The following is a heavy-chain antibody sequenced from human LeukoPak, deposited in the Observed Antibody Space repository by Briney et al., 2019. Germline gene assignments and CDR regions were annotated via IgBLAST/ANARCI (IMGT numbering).Heavy chain of an antibody. CDR1: GFTFDDYA. CDR2: ISWDGGGT. D-gene: IGHD3-22*01. J-gene: IGHJ4*02. V-gene: IGHV3-43D*03. CDR3: ARVGRTVWYDSSGSGWWYFDY. Sequence: PGGSLRVSCAASGFTFDDYAMHWVRQAPGKGVECVSLISWDGGGTYYADSVKGRFTISRDNSKNSLYLQMNSLTAEDTAVYYCARVGRTVWYDSSGSGWWYFDYWGQGTLVTVSS.